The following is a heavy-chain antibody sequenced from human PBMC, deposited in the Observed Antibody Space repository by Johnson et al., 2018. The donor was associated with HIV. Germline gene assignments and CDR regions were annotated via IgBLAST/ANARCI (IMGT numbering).Heavy chain of an antibody. CDR3: ARDGRDLVTRGSFDV. Sequence: VQLVESGGDLVQPGGSLRLSCAASGITVSSNYMTWVRQAPGKGLEWVSVIYSGGSTYYADSMKGRFTISRDNSKNTLYLQMNSLRPEDTAVYYCARDGRDLVTRGSFDVWGQGTVVTVSS. J-gene: IGHJ3*01. V-gene: IGHV3-66*02. CDR1: GITVSSNY. D-gene: IGHD3-9*01. CDR2: IYSGGST.